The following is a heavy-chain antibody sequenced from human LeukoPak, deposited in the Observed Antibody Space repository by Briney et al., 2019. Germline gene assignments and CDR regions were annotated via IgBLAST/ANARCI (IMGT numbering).Heavy chain of an antibody. CDR3: ARQPYSGSPNWFDP. V-gene: IGHV5-51*01. Sequence: GESLKISCEASGHSFTNHWIGWVRQMPGKGLEWMGIINLGDSDTKYSPSFQGQVTISLDKSISTAYLQWRSLKASDTAMYYCARQPYSGSPNWFDPWGQGTLVTVSS. CDR2: INLGDSDT. D-gene: IGHD1-26*01. J-gene: IGHJ5*02. CDR1: GHSFTNHW.